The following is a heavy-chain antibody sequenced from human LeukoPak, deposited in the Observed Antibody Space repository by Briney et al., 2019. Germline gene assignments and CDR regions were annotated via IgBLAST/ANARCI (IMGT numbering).Heavy chain of an antibody. CDR2: ISYDGSNK. D-gene: IGHD2-15*01. Sequence: GRSLRLSCAASGLTFSSYGMHWVRQAPGKGLEWVAVISYDGSNKYYADSVKGRFTISRDNSKNTLYLQMNSLRAEDTAVYYCAKDQKKGLYCSGGSCYSNGNYYYGMDVWGQGTTVTVSS. CDR3: AKDQKKGLYCSGGSCYSNGNYYYGMDV. CDR1: GLTFSSYG. J-gene: IGHJ6*02. V-gene: IGHV3-30*18.